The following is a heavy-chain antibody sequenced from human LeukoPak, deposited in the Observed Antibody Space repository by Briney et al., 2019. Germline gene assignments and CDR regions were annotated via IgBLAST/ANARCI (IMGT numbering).Heavy chain of an antibody. Sequence: GASVKVSCKASGYTFTGYYMHWVRQAPGQGLEWMGWISTYNGNTNYPENLQGRVTLTTDTSTSTVYMELRSLRSDDTAVYYCARDHSIYFYGSGSFADYWGQGNLVTVSS. D-gene: IGHD3-10*01. CDR1: GYTFTGYY. J-gene: IGHJ4*02. CDR2: ISTYNGNT. CDR3: ARDHSIYFYGSGSFADY. V-gene: IGHV1-18*04.